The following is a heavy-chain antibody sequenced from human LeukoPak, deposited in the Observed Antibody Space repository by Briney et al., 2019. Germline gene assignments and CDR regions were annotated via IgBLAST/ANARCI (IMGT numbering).Heavy chain of an antibody. Sequence: SETLSLTCAVYGGSFSGYYWSWIRQPPGKGLEWIGEINHSGSTNYNPSLKSRVTISVDTSKNQFSLKLSSVTAADTVVYYCARVGIAARNYYYYYMDVWGKGTTVTVSS. D-gene: IGHD6-6*01. CDR3: ARVGIAARNYYYYYMDV. CDR2: INHSGST. CDR1: GGSFSGYY. V-gene: IGHV4-34*01. J-gene: IGHJ6*03.